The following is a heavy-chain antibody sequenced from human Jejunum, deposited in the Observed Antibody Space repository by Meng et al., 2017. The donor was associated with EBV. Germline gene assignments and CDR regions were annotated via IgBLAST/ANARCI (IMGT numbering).Heavy chain of an antibody. CDR1: AYTVDGYY. Sequence: AEVDVWGVGGKTPGASENVSWKASAYTVDGYYMQWVRQAPGQGLEWMGRINPNSGGANYAQKFPGRVTMTRDTSISTAYMELSRLRSDDTAVYYCAREGLVGDLRYFDLWGRGTLVTVSS. CDR3: AREGLVGDLRYFDL. J-gene: IGHJ2*01. D-gene: IGHD3-16*01. CDR2: INPNSGGA. V-gene: IGHV1-2*06.